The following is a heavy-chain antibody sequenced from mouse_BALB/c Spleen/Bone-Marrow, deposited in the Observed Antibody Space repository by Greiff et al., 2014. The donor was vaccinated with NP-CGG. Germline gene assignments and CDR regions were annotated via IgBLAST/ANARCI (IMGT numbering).Heavy chain of an antibody. D-gene: IGHD2-4*01. CDR2: ISSGGSYT. CDR3: ARKSYYDYDGRPWFAY. Sequence: EVHLVESGGGLVKPGGSLKLSCAASGFTFSSYAMSWVRQTPEKRLEWVATISSGGSYTYYPDSVKGRSTISRDNAKNTLYLQMSSLRSEDTAMYYCARKSYYDYDGRPWFAYWGQGTLVTVSA. CDR1: GFTFSSYA. V-gene: IGHV5-9-3*01. J-gene: IGHJ3*01.